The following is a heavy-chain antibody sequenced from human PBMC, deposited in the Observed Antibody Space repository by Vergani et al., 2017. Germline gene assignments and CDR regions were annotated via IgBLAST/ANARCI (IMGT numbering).Heavy chain of an antibody. CDR2: INIGGRT. V-gene: IGHV3-66*02. J-gene: IGHJ3*02. D-gene: IGHD4-17*01. CDR1: SFSVSSHY. Sequence: LVESGGGLVQPGGSLRLSCAASSFSVSSHYMTWVRQAPGKGLEWVSTINIGGRTSYADSVKGRLTLTRDDSKTTLHLQMNSLRPEDTAVYYCARGMTTETTDLDGFDIGGQGTMVSVSS. CDR3: ARGMTTETTDLDGFDI.